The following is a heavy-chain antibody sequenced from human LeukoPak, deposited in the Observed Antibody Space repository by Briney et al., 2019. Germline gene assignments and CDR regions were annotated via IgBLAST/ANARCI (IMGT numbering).Heavy chain of an antibody. CDR2: ISGSGGST. J-gene: IGHJ5*02. D-gene: IGHD2-2*01. V-gene: IGHV3-23*01. CDR3: ARVIVVVPAAMSPALNNWFDP. Sequence: GGSLRLSCAASGFTFSSYAMSWVRQAPGKGLEWVSAISGSGGSTYYADSVKGRFTISRDNSKNTLYLQMNSLRAEDTAVYYCARVIVVVPAAMSPALNNWFDPWGQGTLVTVSS. CDR1: GFTFSSYA.